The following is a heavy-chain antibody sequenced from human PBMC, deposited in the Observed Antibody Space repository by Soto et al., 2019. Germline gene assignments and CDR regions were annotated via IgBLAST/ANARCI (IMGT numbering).Heavy chain of an antibody. V-gene: IGHV1-3*01. D-gene: IGHD6-13*01. Sequence: ASVKVSCKASGYTFTSYAMHWVRQAPGQRLEWMGWINAGNGNTKYSQKFQGRVTITRDTSASTAYMELSSLRSEDTAVYYCASAAAGTLTYYYYYGMDVWGQGTTVPSP. J-gene: IGHJ6*02. CDR1: GYTFTSYA. CDR2: INAGNGNT. CDR3: ASAAAGTLTYYYYYGMDV.